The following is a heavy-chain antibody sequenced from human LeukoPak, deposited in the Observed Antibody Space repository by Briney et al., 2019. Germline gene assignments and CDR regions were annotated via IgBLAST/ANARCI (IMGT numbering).Heavy chain of an antibody. J-gene: IGHJ4*02. CDR1: GGSISSSSYY. V-gene: IGHV4-39*01. Sequence: SETLSLTCTVSGGSISSSSYYWGWIRQPPGKGLEWIGSIYYSGSTYYNPSLKSRVTISVDTSKNQFSLKLSSVTAADTAVYYCARRVVLHQTYYFDYWGQGTLVAVSS. CDR3: ARRVVLHQTYYFDY. D-gene: IGHD2-15*01. CDR2: IYYSGST.